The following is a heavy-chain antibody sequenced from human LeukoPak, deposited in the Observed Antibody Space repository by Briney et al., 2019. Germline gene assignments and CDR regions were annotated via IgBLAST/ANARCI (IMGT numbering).Heavy chain of an antibody. CDR3: AKHYYDTSGTPRYFDY. D-gene: IGHD3-22*01. Sequence: GGSLRLSCVASGFPFRSYAMTWVRQTPGKGLESVSVITDDEDTYYADSVKGRFTISRDNSKNTLYLQMNSLRDEDTAVYYCAKHYYDTSGTPRYFDYWGQGTLVTVSS. V-gene: IGHV3-23*01. CDR1: GFPFRSYA. J-gene: IGHJ4*02. CDR2: ITDDEDT.